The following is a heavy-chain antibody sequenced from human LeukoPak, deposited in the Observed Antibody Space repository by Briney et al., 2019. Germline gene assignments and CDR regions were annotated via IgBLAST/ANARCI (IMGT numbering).Heavy chain of an antibody. Sequence: SETLSLTCAVSGYSISSGYYWGWIRQPPGKGLEWIGSIYHSGSTYYNPSLKSRVTISVDTSKNQFSLKLSSVTAADTAVYYCARGARAIRYFDWFNWFDPWGQGTLVTVSS. D-gene: IGHD3-9*01. CDR1: GYSISSGYY. V-gene: IGHV4-38-2*01. CDR2: IYHSGST. CDR3: ARGARAIRYFDWFNWFDP. J-gene: IGHJ5*02.